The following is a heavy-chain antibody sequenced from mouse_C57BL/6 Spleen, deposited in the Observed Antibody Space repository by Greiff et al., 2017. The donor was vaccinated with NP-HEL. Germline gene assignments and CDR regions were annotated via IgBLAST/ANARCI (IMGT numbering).Heavy chain of an antibody. J-gene: IGHJ3*01. D-gene: IGHD2-14*01. CDR2: IRSKSNNNAT. Sequence: EVKLLESGGGLVQPKGSLKLSCAASGFSFNTYAMNWVRQAPGKGLEWVARIRSKSNNNATYYADSGKDRFTISRDDSESMLYLQMNNLKTEDTAMYYCVRHEVLERVGFAYWGQGTLVTVSA. V-gene: IGHV10-1*01. CDR1: GFSFNTYA. CDR3: VRHEVLERVGFAY.